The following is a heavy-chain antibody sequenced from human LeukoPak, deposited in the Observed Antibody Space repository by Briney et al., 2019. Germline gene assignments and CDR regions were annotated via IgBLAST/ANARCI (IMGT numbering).Heavy chain of an antibody. J-gene: IGHJ6*03. D-gene: IGHD3-10*01. Sequence: SETLSLTCTVSGGSMGNYYWNWIRQPAGRGLEWIGRIYGSGNPTYNPSLKSRVTLSRDTSNNQFSLRLTSVTAADSAVYYCARDFPTLLRSGDLLSPGYNYSMDVWGKGTTVTVSS. CDR2: IYGSGNP. CDR3: ARDFPTLLRSGDLLSPGYNYSMDV. V-gene: IGHV4-4*07. CDR1: GGSMGNYY.